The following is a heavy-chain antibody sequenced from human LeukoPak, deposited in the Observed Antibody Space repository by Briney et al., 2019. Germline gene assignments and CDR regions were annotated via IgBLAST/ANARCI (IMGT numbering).Heavy chain of an antibody. CDR3: ARDKQRAAGTSRGRPYNIDY. D-gene: IGHD1-1*01. CDR1: GFTFSSYS. V-gene: IGHV3-48*02. CDR2: ISSSSSTI. Sequence: PGGSLRLSCAASGFTFSSYSMNWVRQAPGKGLEWVSYISSSSSTIYYADSVKGRFTISRDNAKNSLYLQVNSLRDEDTAVYYCARDKQRAAGTSRGRPYNIDYWGQGTLVTVSS. J-gene: IGHJ4*02.